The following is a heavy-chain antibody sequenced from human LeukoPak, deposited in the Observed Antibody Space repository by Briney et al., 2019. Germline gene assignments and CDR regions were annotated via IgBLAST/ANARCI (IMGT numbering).Heavy chain of an antibody. V-gene: IGHV3-30*18. D-gene: IGHD3-22*01. Sequence: GGSLRLSCAASGFSFSNYWMHWVRQAPGKGLEWVAVISYDGSNKYYADSVKGRFTISRDNSKNTLYLQMNSLRAEDTAVYYCAKAALSSSGYKDAFDIWGQGTMVTVSS. J-gene: IGHJ3*02. CDR1: GFSFSNYW. CDR3: AKAALSSSGYKDAFDI. CDR2: ISYDGSNK.